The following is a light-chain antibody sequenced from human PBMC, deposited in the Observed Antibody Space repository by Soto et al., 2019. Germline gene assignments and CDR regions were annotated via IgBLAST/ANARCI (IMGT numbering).Light chain of an antibody. J-gene: IGKJ1*01. CDR2: DAS. Sequence: DIQITQSPSTLSASVGDRVTITCRASQSISTWLAWYQQKPGKAPKFLIYDASSLESGVPSRFSGSGSGTEFTLTISSLQPDDFATYYCQQYNSYPWTFGQGTKVELK. V-gene: IGKV1-5*01. CDR1: QSISTW. CDR3: QQYNSYPWT.